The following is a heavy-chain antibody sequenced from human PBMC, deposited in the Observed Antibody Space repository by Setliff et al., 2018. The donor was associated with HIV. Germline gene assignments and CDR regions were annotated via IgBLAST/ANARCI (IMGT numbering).Heavy chain of an antibody. D-gene: IGHD6-19*01. CDR1: GYTFSSYD. Sequence: ASVKVSCKASGYTFSSYDINWVRQASGQGLEWMGWMNPKSGNTGYAQKFQGRVAMTRNTSISTAYMELRSLRSGDTAVYYCARGRYSSGLTDYWGQGTLVTVSS. J-gene: IGHJ4*02. CDR3: ARGRYSSGLTDY. CDR2: MNPKSGNT. V-gene: IGHV1-8*02.